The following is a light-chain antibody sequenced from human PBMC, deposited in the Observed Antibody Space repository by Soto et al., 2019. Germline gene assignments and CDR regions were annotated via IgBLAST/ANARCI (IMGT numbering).Light chain of an antibody. Sequence: EFVLTQSPGTLSLSPGERATLSCRASQTVRNNYLAWYQQKPGQAPRLLIYDASSRATGIPDRFSGGGSGTDFTPTISRLEPEDFAVYYCQQFSSSPLTFGGGTKVDIK. CDR1: QTVRNNY. J-gene: IGKJ4*01. V-gene: IGKV3-20*01. CDR2: DAS. CDR3: QQFSSSPLT.